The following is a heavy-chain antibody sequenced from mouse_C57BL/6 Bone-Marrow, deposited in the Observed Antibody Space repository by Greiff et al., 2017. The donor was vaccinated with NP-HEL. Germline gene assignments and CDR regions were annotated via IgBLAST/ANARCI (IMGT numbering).Heavy chain of an antibody. CDR3: ARGGNFWYYFDY. CDR2: FHPYNDDT. J-gene: IGHJ2*01. Sequence: QVQLQQSGAELVKPGASVKMSCKASGYTFTTYPIEWVKQNHGKSLEWIGNFHPYNDDTEYNEKFKNKATLTVEKSSSTVYLELSRLTSDDSSVYDGARGGNFWYYFDYWDQGTTLTVSA. V-gene: IGHV1-47*01. D-gene: IGHD2-1*01. CDR1: GYTFTTYP.